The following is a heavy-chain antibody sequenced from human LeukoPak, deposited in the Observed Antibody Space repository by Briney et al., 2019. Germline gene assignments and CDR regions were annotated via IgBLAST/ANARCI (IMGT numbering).Heavy chain of an antibody. CDR1: GGSISSSSYY. D-gene: IGHD6-25*01. Sequence: PSETLSLTCTVSGGSISSSSYYWGWIRQPPGKGLEWIGSIYYSGSTYYNPSLKSRVTISVDTSKNQFSLKLSSVTAADTAVYYCARREGQRLSMDVSWFDPWGQGTLVTVSS. J-gene: IGHJ5*02. CDR2: IYYSGST. CDR3: ARREGQRLSMDVSWFDP. V-gene: IGHV4-39*01.